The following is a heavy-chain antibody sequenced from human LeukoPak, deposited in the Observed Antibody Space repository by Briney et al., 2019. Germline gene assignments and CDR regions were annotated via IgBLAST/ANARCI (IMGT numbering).Heavy chain of an antibody. D-gene: IGHD3-10*01. Sequence: GGSLRLSCAASGFTFSSDWMHCVRQAPGKGLVWVSHISSDGSSTSYADSVKGRFTISRDNAKNTLYLQMNSLRAEDTAVYYCTRVSGYYGSGSLDVWGQGTTVTVSS. CDR2: ISSDGSST. CDR3: TRVSGYYGSGSLDV. J-gene: IGHJ6*02. V-gene: IGHV3-74*01. CDR1: GFTFSSDW.